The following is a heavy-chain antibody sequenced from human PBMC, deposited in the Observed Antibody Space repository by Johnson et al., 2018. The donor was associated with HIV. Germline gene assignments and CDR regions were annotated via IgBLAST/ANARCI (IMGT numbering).Heavy chain of an antibody. CDR1: GFTFDDYA. Sequence: VESGGGLVQPGRSLRLYCAASGFTFDDYAMHWVRQAPGKGLEWVSGISWNSGSIGYADSVKGRFTISRDNAKNPLYLQMNSLRAEDTALYYCAKGPGTGALSIWGQGTMVTVSS. CDR3: AKGPGTGALSI. V-gene: IGHV3-9*01. D-gene: IGHD1-1*01. J-gene: IGHJ3*02. CDR2: ISWNSGSI.